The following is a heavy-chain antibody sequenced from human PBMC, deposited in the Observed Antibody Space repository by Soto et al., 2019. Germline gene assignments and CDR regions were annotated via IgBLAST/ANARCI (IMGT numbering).Heavy chain of an antibody. V-gene: IGHV4-4*07. D-gene: IGHD6-13*01. Sequence: GTLSLTCTVSGGSIINYYWTWIRQPAGKGLEWVGRIYSSGSTSYNPSLKSRLTMSVDTSKNQFSLKLTSVTAADTALYYCARQTTYSSSWFDYWGHGTLVTVSS. J-gene: IGHJ5*01. CDR1: GGSIINYY. CDR3: ARQTTYSSSWFDY. CDR2: IYSSGST.